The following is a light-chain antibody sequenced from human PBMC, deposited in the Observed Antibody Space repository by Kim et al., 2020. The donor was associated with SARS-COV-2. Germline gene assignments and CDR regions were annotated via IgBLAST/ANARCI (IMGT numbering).Light chain of an antibody. CDR1: QSVSSSY. CDR2: GAS. Sequence: LSPGERATRYCRARQSVSSSYLAWYQQKPGQAPRLLRYGASSRATGIPDRFSGSGSGTDFTLTISRLEPEDFAVYYCQQDGSSGTFGQGTRLEIK. CDR3: QQDGSSGT. V-gene: IGKV3-20*01. J-gene: IGKJ5*01.